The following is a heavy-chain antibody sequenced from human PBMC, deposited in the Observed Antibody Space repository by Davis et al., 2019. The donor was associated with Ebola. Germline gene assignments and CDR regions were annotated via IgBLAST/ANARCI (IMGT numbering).Heavy chain of an antibody. CDR1: GFTFSTYW. J-gene: IGHJ4*02. CDR3: ASDYGPTTRIFDH. D-gene: IGHD3-10*01. Sequence: GGSLRLSCATSGFTFSTYWMSWVRQAPGKGLEWVANIKTDGSEEHYVDSVKGRFTMSRDNAKNSLYLQLDSLRAEDTAVYYCASDYGPTTRIFDHWGQGTLVTVSS. V-gene: IGHV3-7*01. CDR2: IKTDGSEE.